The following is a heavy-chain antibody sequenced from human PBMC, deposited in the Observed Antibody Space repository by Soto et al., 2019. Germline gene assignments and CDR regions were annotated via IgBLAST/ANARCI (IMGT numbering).Heavy chain of an antibody. D-gene: IGHD3-10*01. V-gene: IGHV1-18*04. CDR2: ISANNGNT. CDR1: GYTKTGYY. J-gene: IGHJ4*02. CDR3: ARLPLLLWFGELYFDY. Sequence: SVKVCCKASGYTKTGYYRQWVRQEPEQGLEWMGWISANNGNTNYAQKLQGRVTMTTDTSTSTAYMELRSLRSDDTAVYYCARLPLLLWFGELYFDYWGQGTLVTVSS.